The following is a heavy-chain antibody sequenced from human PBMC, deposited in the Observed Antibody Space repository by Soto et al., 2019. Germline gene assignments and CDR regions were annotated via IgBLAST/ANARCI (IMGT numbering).Heavy chain of an antibody. V-gene: IGHV4-59*01. CDR3: ARGEHAFFYYGLDV. Sequence: PSGTLSLTCTVSGGSITSSYLSWIRRPPGKGLEWIAYIYDTGISGYTPSTSYNPSLKSRVTMSVDTSKSQFFLKLTSVTAADTAVYYCARGEHAFFYYGLDVWGQGITVTV. CDR2: IYDTGISGYTPST. J-gene: IGHJ6*02. CDR1: GGSITSSY.